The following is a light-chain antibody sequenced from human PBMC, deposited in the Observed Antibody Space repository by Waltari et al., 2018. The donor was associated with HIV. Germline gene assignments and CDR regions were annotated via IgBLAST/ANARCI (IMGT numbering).Light chain of an antibody. CDR2: KAS. CDR3: QQYDSCPST. Sequence: DMQMTQSPAIVSESVGDRATITCRASPTISSWLAWYQQTPGNAPDGLFYKASTLEGVVPSRFSGSGSGTEFTLSISNLQSNDSATYYCQQYDSCPSTFCQGTKLEI. J-gene: IGKJ2*01. V-gene: IGKV1-5*03. CDR1: PTISSW.